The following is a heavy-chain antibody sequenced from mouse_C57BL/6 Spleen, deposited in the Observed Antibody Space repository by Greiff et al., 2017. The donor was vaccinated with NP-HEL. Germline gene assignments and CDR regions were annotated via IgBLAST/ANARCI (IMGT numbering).Heavy chain of an antibody. V-gene: IGHV1-82*01. CDR1: GYAFSSSW. D-gene: IGHD1-1*01. CDR2: IYPGDGDT. J-gene: IGHJ1*03. CDR3: ARSGYYGSYWYFDV. Sequence: QVQLKESGPALVKPGASVKISCKASGYAFSSSWMNWVKQRPGKGLEWIGRIYPGDGDTNYNGKFKGKATLTADKSSSTAYMQLSSLTSEDSAVYFCARSGYYGSYWYFDVWGTGTTVTVSS.